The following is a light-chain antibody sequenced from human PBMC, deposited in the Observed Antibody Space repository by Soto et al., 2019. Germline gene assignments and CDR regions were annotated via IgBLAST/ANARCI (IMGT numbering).Light chain of an antibody. Sequence: EIVMTQSPATLSVSPGERATLSCRASQSVSSNLAWYQQKPGQAPRLLIYDASTRATGIPARFSGSGSGTDFTLTISSLHSEDFAVYYCQQYNNSPRTFGGGTKVEIK. CDR2: DAS. CDR1: QSVSSN. CDR3: QQYNNSPRT. J-gene: IGKJ4*01. V-gene: IGKV3-15*01.